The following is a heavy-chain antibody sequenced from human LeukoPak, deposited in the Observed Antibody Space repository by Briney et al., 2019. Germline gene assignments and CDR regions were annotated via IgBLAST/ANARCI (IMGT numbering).Heavy chain of an antibody. D-gene: IGHD3-9*01. V-gene: IGHV3-53*04. CDR1: GFXVSSNY. Sequence: GGSLRLSCAASGFXVSSNYISWVRQAPGKGLEWVSVIYSGGSTYYADSVKGRFTISRHNSKNTLYLQMNSLRAEDTAVYCRARVQTPGGRYFDLDYWGQGTLVTVSS. CDR2: IYSGGST. CDR3: ARVQTPGGRYFDLDY. J-gene: IGHJ4*02.